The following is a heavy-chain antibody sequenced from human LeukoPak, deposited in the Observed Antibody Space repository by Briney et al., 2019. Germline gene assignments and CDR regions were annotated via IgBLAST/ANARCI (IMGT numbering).Heavy chain of an antibody. V-gene: IGHV3-7*01. CDR3: ATYSGPDKWDASDM. D-gene: IGHD1-26*01. J-gene: IGHJ3*02. CDR2: IRVDGSTE. Sequence: GGSLRLSCAASGFTFSSYAMTWVRQAPGEGLEWVATIRVDGSTEYPVDSMKGRFTISRDNAKNSLHLQMNSLRAEDTAVYYCATYSGPDKWDASDMWGQGTLVTVSS. CDR1: GFTFSSYA.